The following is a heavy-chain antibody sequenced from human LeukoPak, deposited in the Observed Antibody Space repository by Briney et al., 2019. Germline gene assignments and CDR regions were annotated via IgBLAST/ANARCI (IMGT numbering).Heavy chain of an antibody. Sequence: SETLSLTCTVSGGSISSYYWSWIRQPPGKGLEWIGYISYSGSTNYNPSLKSRVTISVDTSKNQFSLKLSSVTAADTAVYYCARGGGPSGYCSGGSCYFDYWGQGTLVTVSS. CDR1: GGSISSYY. D-gene: IGHD2-15*01. V-gene: IGHV4-59*01. J-gene: IGHJ4*02. CDR3: ARGGGPSGYCSGGSCYFDY. CDR2: ISYSGST.